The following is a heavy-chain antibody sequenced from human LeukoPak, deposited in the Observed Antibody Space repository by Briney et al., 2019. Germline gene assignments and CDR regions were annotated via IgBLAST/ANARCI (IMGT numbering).Heavy chain of an antibody. J-gene: IGHJ4*02. CDR3: ARMIAAAGTTFDY. CDR2: VFFSGNT. V-gene: IGHV4-39*07. CDR1: GDSISTSSYY. Sequence: SETLSLTCTVSGDSISTSSYYWGWIRQPPGKGLEWIGSVFFSGNTYYNPSLKSRVTISVDTSKNQFSLKLSSVTAADTAVYYCARMIAAAGTTFDYWGQGTLVTVSS. D-gene: IGHD6-13*01.